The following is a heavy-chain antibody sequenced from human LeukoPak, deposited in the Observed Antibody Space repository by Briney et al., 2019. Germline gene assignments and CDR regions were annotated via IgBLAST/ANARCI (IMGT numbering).Heavy chain of an antibody. D-gene: IGHD3-22*01. CDR2: ISSSSSHI. CDR3: ARDLASGRWGYYDTSAVLGTYDY. CDR1: GFTFSSYS. J-gene: IGHJ4*02. Sequence: GGSLRLSCAAPGFTFSSYSMNWVRQAPGKGLEWVSSISSSSSHIYYADSLKGRFTISRDNAKNSLYLQVNSLRAEDTAVYYCARDLASGRWGYYDTSAVLGTYDYWGQGTLVTVSS. V-gene: IGHV3-21*01.